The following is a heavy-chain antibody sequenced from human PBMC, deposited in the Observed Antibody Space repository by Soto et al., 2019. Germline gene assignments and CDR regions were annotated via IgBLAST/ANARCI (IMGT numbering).Heavy chain of an antibody. D-gene: IGHD4-4*01. V-gene: IGHV1-2*04. CDR2: INPNSGST. CDR1: GYTLNDYF. CDR3: ARLTATSPDAWLDP. Sequence: QVQLVQSGAAVKKPGASVNVSCRASGYTLNDYFLHWVRPAPGQGLERMGWINPNSGSTHFAEKFEGFVTMTRDASITTVYLVINRLRSDDTAVYYCARLTATSPDAWLDPCGQGTLVTVSS. J-gene: IGHJ5*02.